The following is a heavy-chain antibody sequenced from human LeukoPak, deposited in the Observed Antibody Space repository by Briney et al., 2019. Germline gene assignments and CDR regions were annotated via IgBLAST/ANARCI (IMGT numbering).Heavy chain of an antibody. J-gene: IGHJ4*02. CDR3: ARENGVLRYFDWSPPGH. Sequence: GRSLRLSCAASGFTFSSYGMHWVRQAPGKGLEWVAVIWYDGSNKYYADSVKGRFTISRDNSKNTLHLQMNSLRAEDTAVYYCARENGVLRYFDWSPPGHWGQGTLVTVSS. D-gene: IGHD3-9*01. CDR2: IWYDGSNK. V-gene: IGHV3-33*01. CDR1: GFTFSSYG.